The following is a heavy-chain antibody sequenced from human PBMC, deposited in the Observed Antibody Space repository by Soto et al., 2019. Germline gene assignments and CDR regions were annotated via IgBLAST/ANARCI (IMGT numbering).Heavy chain of an antibody. CDR2: VYDADGK. V-gene: IGHV3-53*01. D-gene: IGHD1-1*01. Sequence: PVGSLRLSCAVVGMTVSGKKYVAWVRQAPGKGLEWVSGVYDADGKYYADSVKGRFTTSRDSSKTIVYLEMNDLGPEDTAIYYCATWLQREHAYDVWGQGTTVTVS. CDR1: GMTVSGKKY. J-gene: IGHJ3*01. CDR3: ATWLQREHAYDV.